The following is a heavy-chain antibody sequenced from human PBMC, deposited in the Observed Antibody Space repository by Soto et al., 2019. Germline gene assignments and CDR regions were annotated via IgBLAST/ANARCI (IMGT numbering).Heavy chain of an antibody. CDR2: ISAYNGNT. D-gene: IGHD3-10*01. V-gene: IGHV1-18*01. CDR1: GYTFTSYG. CDR3: ARGGTYYYGSGSHNYYYYGMDV. Sequence: ASVKVSCKASGYTFTSYGISWVRQAPGQGLEWMGWISAYNGNTNYAQKLQGRVTMTTDTSTSTAYMELRSLRSDDTAVYYCARGGTYYYGSGSHNYYYYGMDVWAQGTTVTVSS. J-gene: IGHJ6*02.